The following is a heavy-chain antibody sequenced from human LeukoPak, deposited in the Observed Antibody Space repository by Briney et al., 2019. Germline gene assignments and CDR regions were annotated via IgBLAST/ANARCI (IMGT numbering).Heavy chain of an antibody. D-gene: IGHD6-6*01. V-gene: IGHV4-38-2*02. CDR2: IYYSGST. CDR1: GYTISSGYQ. Sequence: SETLSLTYIISGYTISSGYQWGWIRQPPGKGLEWIGNIYYSGSTYYNPSLKGRLTMSVDRSNNLFSLNLNSVTAADTAVYYCARIIAASQDVFDIWGQGTMITVSS. J-gene: IGHJ3*02. CDR3: ARIIAASQDVFDI.